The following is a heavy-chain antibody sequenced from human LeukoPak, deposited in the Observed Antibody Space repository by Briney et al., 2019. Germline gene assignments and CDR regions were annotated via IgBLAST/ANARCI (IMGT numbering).Heavy chain of an antibody. J-gene: IGHJ4*02. V-gene: IGHV3-74*01. D-gene: IGHD2-2*01. CDR2: INSDGSST. CDR1: GFTFSTYW. Sequence: GGSLRLSCAASGFTFSTYWMHWVRQAPGKGPVWVSRINSDGSSTNYADSVKGRFTISRDNAKNTLYLQMNSLRAEDTAVYYCALGYCSSTSCYTGGDFDYWGQGTLVTVSS. CDR3: ALGYCSSTSCYTGGDFDY.